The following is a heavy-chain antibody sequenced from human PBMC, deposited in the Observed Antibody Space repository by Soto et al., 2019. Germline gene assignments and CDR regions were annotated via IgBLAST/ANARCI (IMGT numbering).Heavy chain of an antibody. CDR3: ARELAYCGGDCYYYYYGMDV. CDR1: GFTFSSYA. CDR2: ISYDGSNK. J-gene: IGHJ6*02. V-gene: IGHV3-30-3*01. Sequence: GGTLRLSCAASGFTFSSYAMHWVRQAPGKGLERVAVISYDGSNKYYADSVKGRFTISRDNSKNTLYLQMNSLRAEDTAVYYCARELAYCGGDCYYYYYGMDVWGQGTTVTVSS. D-gene: IGHD2-21*02.